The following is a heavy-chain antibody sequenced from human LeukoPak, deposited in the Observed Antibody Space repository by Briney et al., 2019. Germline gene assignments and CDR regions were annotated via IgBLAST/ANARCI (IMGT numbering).Heavy chain of an antibody. J-gene: IGHJ6*04. Sequence: SVKVSCKASGGTFSSYAISWVRKAPGQGLEWMGGIIPIFGTANYAQKFQGRVTITADESTSTAYMELSSLRSEDTAVYYCARDFEYYYGSGSLYYYYGMDVWGKGTTVTVSS. D-gene: IGHD3-10*01. CDR2: IIPIFGTA. CDR1: GGTFSSYA. CDR3: ARDFEYYYGSGSLYYYYGMDV. V-gene: IGHV1-69*13.